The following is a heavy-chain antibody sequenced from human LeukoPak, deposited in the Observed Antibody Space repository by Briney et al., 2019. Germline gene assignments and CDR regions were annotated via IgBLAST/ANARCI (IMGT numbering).Heavy chain of an antibody. J-gene: IGHJ4*02. CDR3: ATMDGYNIDY. Sequence: PSETLSLTCTVSGGSISSGGYYWSWIRQHPGKGLEWIGYIYYSGSTYYNPSLKSRVTISVDTSKNQFSLKLSSVTAADTAVYYCATMDGYNIDYWGQGTLVTVSS. CDR2: IYYSGST. CDR1: GGSISSGGYY. V-gene: IGHV4-31*08. D-gene: IGHD5-24*01.